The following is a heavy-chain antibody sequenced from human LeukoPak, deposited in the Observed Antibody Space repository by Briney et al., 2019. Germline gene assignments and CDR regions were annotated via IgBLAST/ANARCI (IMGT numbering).Heavy chain of an antibody. CDR3: ARRAHSYFDY. Sequence: GGSLRLSCAASGFTFSSYSMNWVRQAPGKGLEWVAFISSSSSYIYYAESVKGRFTITRDNAKNSLYMQMNSLRAEDTAVYYCARRAHSYFDYWGQGTLVTASS. D-gene: IGHD2-21*01. CDR2: ISSSSSYI. CDR1: GFTFSSYS. J-gene: IGHJ4*02. V-gene: IGHV3-21*01.